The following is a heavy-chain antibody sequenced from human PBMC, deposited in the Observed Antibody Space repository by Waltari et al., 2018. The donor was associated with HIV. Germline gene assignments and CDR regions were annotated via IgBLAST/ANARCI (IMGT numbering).Heavy chain of an antibody. D-gene: IGHD3-16*01. Sequence: QVQRLQSGAEVKKPGASVQVSCKVSGYTLTELSILWVRQAPGKGLEWMGGFDPEDGETIYAQKFQGRVTMTEDTSTDTAYMELSSLRSEDTAVYYCATDRRGNYYYYYGMDVWGQGTTVTVSS. CDR2: FDPEDGET. J-gene: IGHJ6*02. CDR1: GYTLTELS. CDR3: ATDRRGNYYYYYGMDV. V-gene: IGHV1-24*01.